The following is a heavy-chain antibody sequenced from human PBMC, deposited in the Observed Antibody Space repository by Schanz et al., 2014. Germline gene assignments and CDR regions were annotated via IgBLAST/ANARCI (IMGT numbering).Heavy chain of an antibody. CDR1: GFTFNSYA. J-gene: IGHJ6*02. D-gene: IGHD2-15*01. V-gene: IGHV3-23*01. CDR2: ISHSGGSK. Sequence: DVQVLESGGGLVQPGGSLRLSCAASGFTFNSYAMTWVRQAPGKGLEWVSSISHSGGSKYYADSVKGRFTISRDNSENTLYLQMNSLSADDTAVFYCAKGMGYCSGGTCYDCYYYGLDVWGQGTTVTVSS. CDR3: AKGMGYCSGGTCYDCYYYGLDV.